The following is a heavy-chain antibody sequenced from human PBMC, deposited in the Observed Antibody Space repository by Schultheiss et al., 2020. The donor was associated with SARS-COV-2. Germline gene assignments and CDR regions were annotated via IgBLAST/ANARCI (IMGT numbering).Heavy chain of an antibody. D-gene: IGHD2-15*01. J-gene: IGHJ1*01. CDR1: GGAISSGDYY. CDR2: IHHSGST. V-gene: IGHV4-39*01. Sequence: SETLSLTCTVSGGAISSGDYYWSWIRQPPGKGLEWIGEIHHSGSTNDNPSLQSRVTISVDTSKNQFSLKLSCVTAADTAVYYCAGQPLRVVEYFQHWGQGTLVTVSS. CDR3: AGQPLRVVEYFQH.